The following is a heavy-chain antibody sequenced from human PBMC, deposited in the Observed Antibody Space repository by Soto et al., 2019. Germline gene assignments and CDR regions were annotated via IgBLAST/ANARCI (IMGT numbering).Heavy chain of an antibody. CDR1: GGSISSSSYY. CDR2: IYYSGST. V-gene: IGHV4-39*01. Sequence: LSETLSLTCTVSGGSISSSSYYWGWIRQPPGKGLEWIGSIYYSGSTYYNPSLKSRVTISVDTSKNQFSLKLSSVTAADTAVYYCARMFGSNWYLGHAFDIWGQGTMVT. J-gene: IGHJ3*02. D-gene: IGHD6-13*01. CDR3: ARMFGSNWYLGHAFDI.